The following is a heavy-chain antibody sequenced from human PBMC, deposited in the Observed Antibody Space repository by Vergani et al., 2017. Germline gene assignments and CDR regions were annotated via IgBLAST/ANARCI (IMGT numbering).Heavy chain of an antibody. CDR2: ISWNSGSI. CDR1: GFTFDDYA. J-gene: IGHJ2*01. D-gene: IGHD5-24*01. V-gene: IGHV3-9*01. Sequence: EVQLVESGGGLVQPGRSLRLSCAASGFTFDDYAMHWVRQAPGKGLEWVSGISWNSGSIGYADSVKGRFTISRDNAKNSLYLQMNSLRAEDTAVYYCARGPGDGFFLWGRGTLVTVSS. CDR3: ARGPGDGFFL.